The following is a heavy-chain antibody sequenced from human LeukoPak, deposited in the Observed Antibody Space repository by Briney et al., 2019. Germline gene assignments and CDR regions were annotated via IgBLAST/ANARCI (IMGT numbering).Heavy chain of an antibody. J-gene: IGHJ6*03. Sequence: SETLSLTCTISGGSISRYSWSWIRQPPGKGLEWIGYIYGSGTTKFNPSLKSRATISVDRSKNQLSLKLRSVTAADTAVYYCARRTRGTYGADYYYSYYMDVWGKGTPVTVSS. CDR2: IYGSGTT. CDR1: GGSISRYS. V-gene: IGHV4-4*09. D-gene: IGHD4-17*01. CDR3: ARRTRGTYGADYYYSYYMDV.